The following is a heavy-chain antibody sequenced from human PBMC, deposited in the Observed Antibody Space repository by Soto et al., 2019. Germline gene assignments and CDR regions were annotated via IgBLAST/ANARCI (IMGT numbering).Heavy chain of an antibody. Sequence: QVQLQESGPGLVKPSETLSLTCTVSGGSINTYYWSWIRQPAGKGLEWIGRIYSSWSTNYNPSLKRRVTMSVDTSKTQFALKLSSVTAADTAVYYCARLGYYYDSSGPLLRYFDLWGRGTLVTVSS. D-gene: IGHD3-22*01. CDR3: ARLGYYYDSSGPLLRYFDL. CDR1: GGSINTYY. CDR2: IYSSWST. V-gene: IGHV4-4*07. J-gene: IGHJ2*01.